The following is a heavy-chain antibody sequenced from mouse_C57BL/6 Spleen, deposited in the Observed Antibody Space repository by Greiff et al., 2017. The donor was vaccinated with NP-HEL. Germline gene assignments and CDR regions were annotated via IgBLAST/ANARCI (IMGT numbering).Heavy chain of an antibody. CDR3: ARTYYGYDEGFAY. CDR1: GYTFTSYW. V-gene: IGHV1-50*01. Sequence: QVQLQQPGAELVKPGASVKLSCKASGYTFTSYWMQWVKQRPGQGLEWIGEIDPSDSYTNYNQKFKGKATLTVDTSSSTAYMQLSSLTSEDSAVYYCARTYYGYDEGFAYWGQGTLVTVSA. J-gene: IGHJ3*01. D-gene: IGHD2-9*01. CDR2: IDPSDSYT.